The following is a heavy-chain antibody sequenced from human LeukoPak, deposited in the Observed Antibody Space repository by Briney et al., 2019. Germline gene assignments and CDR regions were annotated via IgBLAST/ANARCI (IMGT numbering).Heavy chain of an antibody. J-gene: IGHJ6*02. Sequence: QPGGSLRLSCAASGFALSSHWMTWVRQVPGRGPEWVANVNRDGSETYYLDSVKGRFTISKDNAMNSLYLQMNSLRAEDTALYHCARNNGMDVWGQGTTVIVSS. CDR2: VNRDGSET. CDR1: GFALSSHW. CDR3: ARNNGMDV. V-gene: IGHV3-7*03.